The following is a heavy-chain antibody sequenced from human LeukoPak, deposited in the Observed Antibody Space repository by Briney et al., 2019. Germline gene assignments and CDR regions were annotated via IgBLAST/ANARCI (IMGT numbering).Heavy chain of an antibody. CDR3: ARGYTYQLVDY. D-gene: IGHD2-2*01. V-gene: IGHV3-66*01. CDR2: IYSGGST. J-gene: IGHJ4*02. Sequence: PGGSLRLSCAASGFNVSSNYMSWVRQAPGKGLECISVIYSGGSTYYADSVKGRFTISRDNSKNTLYLQMNSLRVGDTAVYYCARGYTYQLVDYWGQGTLVTVSS. CDR1: GFNVSSNY.